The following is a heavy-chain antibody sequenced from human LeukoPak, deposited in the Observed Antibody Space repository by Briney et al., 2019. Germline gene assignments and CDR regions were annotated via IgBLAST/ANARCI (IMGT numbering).Heavy chain of an antibody. CDR3: ASSSKGGYSRDAFDI. D-gene: IGHD6-13*01. CDR2: INPNSGGT. CDR1: GYTFTGYY. J-gene: IGHJ3*02. V-gene: IGHV1-2*02. Sequence: ASVKVSCKASGYTFTGYYMHWVRQAPGQGLEWMGWINPNSGGTNYAQKFQGRVTMTRDTPISTAYMELSRLRSDDTAVYYCASSSKGGYSRDAFDIWGQGTMVTVSS.